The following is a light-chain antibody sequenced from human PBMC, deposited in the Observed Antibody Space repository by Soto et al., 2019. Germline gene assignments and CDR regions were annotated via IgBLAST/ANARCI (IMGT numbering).Light chain of an antibody. V-gene: IGKV3-20*01. CDR3: QQYGSSPIT. CDR2: GAS. CDR1: QSVSSSY. Sequence: EIVLTQSPGTLSLSPGERATLSCRASQSVSSSYLAWYQQKPGQAPRLLIHGASSRATGIPDRISGSGSGTDFPLTISRGEPEDSAVYCCQQYGSSPITCGQGTRLE. J-gene: IGKJ5*01.